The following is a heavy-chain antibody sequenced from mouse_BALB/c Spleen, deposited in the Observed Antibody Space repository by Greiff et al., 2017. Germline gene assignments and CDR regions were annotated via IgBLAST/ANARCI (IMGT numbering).Heavy chain of an antibody. D-gene: IGHD2-3*01. Sequence: DVKLQESGGGLVQPGGSLKLSCAASGFTFSSYGMSWVRQTPDKRLELVATINSNGGSTYYPDSVKGRFTISRDNAKNTLYLQMSSLKSEDTAMYYCARDRGWAHYYAMDYWGQGTSVTVSS. CDR2: INSNGGST. CDR1: GFTFSSYG. V-gene: IGHV5-6-3*01. CDR3: ARDRGWAHYYAMDY. J-gene: IGHJ4*01.